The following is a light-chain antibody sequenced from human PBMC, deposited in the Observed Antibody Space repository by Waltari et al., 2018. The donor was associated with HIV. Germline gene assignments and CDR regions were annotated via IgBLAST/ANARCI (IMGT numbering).Light chain of an antibody. CDR3: CSYAGSYTV. CDR2: DVI. V-gene: IGLV2-11*01. J-gene: IGLJ2*01. CDR1: RSAVGGSNY. Sequence: QSALTQPRPVSGSPGQSVPISCTGTRSAVGGSNYVSWYQPPPRTAPKFMIYDVIKRPSGVPDRFSGSKSGNTASLTISGLQAEDEADYYCCSYAGSYTVFGGGTKLTVL.